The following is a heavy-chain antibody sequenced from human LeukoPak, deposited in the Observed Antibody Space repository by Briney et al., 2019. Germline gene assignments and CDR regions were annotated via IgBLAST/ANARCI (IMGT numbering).Heavy chain of an antibody. V-gene: IGHV4-39*01. Sequence: SETLSLTCTVSDGSISNSSFYWGWIRQPPGKGLEWIGNIYYSGNTYYNSSLKSRVTISVDTSKNQFSLKLSSVTAADTAVYYCARAFHGIVVVAAPPNWFDPWGRGTLVTVSS. CDR2: IYYSGNT. J-gene: IGHJ5*02. CDR1: DGSISNSSFY. D-gene: IGHD2-21*02. CDR3: ARAFHGIVVVAAPPNWFDP.